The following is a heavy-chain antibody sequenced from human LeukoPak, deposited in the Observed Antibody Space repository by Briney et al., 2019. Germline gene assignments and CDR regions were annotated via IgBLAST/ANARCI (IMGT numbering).Heavy chain of an antibody. Sequence: GGSLRLSCAVSGFTVSSNYMSWVRQAPGKGLEWVSVIYSGGSTYYADSVKGRFTISRDNSKNTLYLQMNSLRAEDTAVYYCARDLPVRGIPGWFDPWGQGTLVTVSS. CDR2: IYSGGST. J-gene: IGHJ5*02. D-gene: IGHD3-10*01. CDR1: GFTVSSNY. V-gene: IGHV3-66*01. CDR3: ARDLPVRGIPGWFDP.